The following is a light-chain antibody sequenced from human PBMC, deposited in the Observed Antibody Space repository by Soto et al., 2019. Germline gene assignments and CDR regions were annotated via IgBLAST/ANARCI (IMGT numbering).Light chain of an antibody. V-gene: IGKV3-20*01. CDR3: QQYGTSEIL. J-gene: IGKJ5*01. CDR2: DTS. CDR1: QPLSNSF. Sequence: EIVLTPSPGTLSLSPDERATLSSRSSQPLSNSFIAWYQQKPGQAPRLLIYDTSSRATGVPDRYSASGSGTDFPLTISRLEPEDFAVFFCQQYGTSEILFGQGTRLEI.